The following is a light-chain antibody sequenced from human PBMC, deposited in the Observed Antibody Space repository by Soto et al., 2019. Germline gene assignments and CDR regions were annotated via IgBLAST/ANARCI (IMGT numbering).Light chain of an antibody. CDR2: GAS. J-gene: IGKJ1*01. Sequence: DIVLTQSPGTLSLSPGERATLSCRASQSVGSIYLAWYQQKPGQAPRLLIHGASNRASGIPDRFSGSGSGTDLTLTISRLEPEDFAVYYCQQYGSSPRTFGQGTKVEIK. CDR1: QSVGSIY. CDR3: QQYGSSPRT. V-gene: IGKV3-20*01.